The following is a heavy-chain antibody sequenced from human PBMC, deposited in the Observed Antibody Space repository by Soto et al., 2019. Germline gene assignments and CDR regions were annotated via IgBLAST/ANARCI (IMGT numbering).Heavy chain of an antibody. J-gene: IGHJ4*02. V-gene: IGHV3-23*01. CDR1: GFTFSSYA. Sequence: PGGSLRLSCAASGFTFSSYAMSWVRQAPGKGLEWVSAISGSGGSTYYADSVKGRFTISRDSSKNTLYLQMNSLRAEDTAVYYCAKAPTATHYYFDYWGQGTLVTVSS. CDR3: AKAPTATHYYFDY. CDR2: ISGSGGST.